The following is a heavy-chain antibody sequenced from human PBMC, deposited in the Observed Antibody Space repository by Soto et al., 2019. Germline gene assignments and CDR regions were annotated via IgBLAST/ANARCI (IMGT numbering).Heavy chain of an antibody. D-gene: IGHD5-12*01. CDR1: GASISSSNW. Sequence: TSETLSLTCTVSGASISSSNWCSWVRQPPGKGLEWIGEIYHSGSTNYNPSLKSRVIISVDKSKKQFSLKLSSVTAADTAVYYCAISRYSYGMKTDYWGQGTLVTVSS. CDR3: AISRYSYGMKTDY. CDR2: IYHSGST. J-gene: IGHJ4*02. V-gene: IGHV4-4*02.